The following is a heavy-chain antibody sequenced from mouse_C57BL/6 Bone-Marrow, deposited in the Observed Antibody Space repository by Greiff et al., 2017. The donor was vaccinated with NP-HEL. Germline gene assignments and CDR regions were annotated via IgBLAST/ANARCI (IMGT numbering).Heavy chain of an antibody. CDR2: ISDGGSYT. Sequence: EVKLMESGGGLVKPGGSLKLSCAASGFTFSSYAMSWVRQTPEKRLEWVATISDGGSYTYYPDNVKGRFTISRDNAKNNLYLQMSHLKSEDTAMYYCARGDGYGSSYGYFDVWGTGTTVTVSS. CDR1: GFTFSSYA. CDR3: ARGDGYGSSYGYFDV. V-gene: IGHV5-4*03. J-gene: IGHJ1*03. D-gene: IGHD1-1*01.